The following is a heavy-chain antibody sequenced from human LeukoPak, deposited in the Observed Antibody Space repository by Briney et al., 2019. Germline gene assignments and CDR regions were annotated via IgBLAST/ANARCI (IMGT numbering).Heavy chain of an antibody. CDR3: ARDAVAAAGTNYCYYYGMDV. J-gene: IGHJ6*02. Sequence: PSETLSLTCAVSGGSISSYYWSWIRQPAGKGLEWIGRIYTSGSTNYNPSLKSRVTMSVDTSKNQFSLKLSSVTAADTAVYYCARDAVAAAGTNYCYYYGMDVWGQGTTVTVSS. D-gene: IGHD6-13*01. CDR1: GGSISSYY. CDR2: IYTSGST. V-gene: IGHV4-4*07.